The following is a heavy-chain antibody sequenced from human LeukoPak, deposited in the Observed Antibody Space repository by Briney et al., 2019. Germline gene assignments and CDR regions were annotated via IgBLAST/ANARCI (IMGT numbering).Heavy chain of an antibody. Sequence: PSETLSLTCTVSGGSISTYYWSWLRQPPGKGLEWIGYIYYSGSTNYNPSLKSRVTISVDTSKNQFSLKLRSVTAADTAVYYCARWGTYASTSNWFDPWGQGTLVTVSS. CDR3: ARWGTYASTSNWFDP. V-gene: IGHV4-59*12. D-gene: IGHD2-2*01. J-gene: IGHJ5*02. CDR1: GGSISTYY. CDR2: IYYSGST.